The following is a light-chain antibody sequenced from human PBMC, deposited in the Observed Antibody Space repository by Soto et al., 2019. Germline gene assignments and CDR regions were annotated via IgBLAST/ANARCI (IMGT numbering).Light chain of an antibody. CDR1: SSNIGAGYD. CDR3: QSYDSSLSGYV. J-gene: IGLJ1*01. CDR2: DND. Sequence: QLVLTQPPSVSGAPGQRVTISCTGSSSNIGAGYDVHWYQQLPGTAPKLLIYDNDDRPSGVPDRFSGSTSGTSDSLAITGLQTEDEADYYCQSYDSSLSGYVFATGTELTVL. V-gene: IGLV1-40*01.